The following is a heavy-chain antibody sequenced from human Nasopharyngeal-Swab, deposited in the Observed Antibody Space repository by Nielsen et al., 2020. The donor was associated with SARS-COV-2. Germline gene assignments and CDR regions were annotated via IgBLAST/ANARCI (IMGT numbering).Heavy chain of an antibody. CDR3: ARIHFVVGRGYFTGLDV. D-gene: IGHD2-21*01. J-gene: IGHJ6*02. V-gene: IGHV1-69*04. Sequence: SVKVSCKASGGTFNTHAINWVRQAPGQGLEGMGRINPILGIADNAQKFQDRVTITVDKSTSTAYMELRSLTSEDTAVYYCARIHFVVGRGYFTGLDVWGQGASVTVSS. CDR2: INPILGIA. CDR1: GGTFNTHA.